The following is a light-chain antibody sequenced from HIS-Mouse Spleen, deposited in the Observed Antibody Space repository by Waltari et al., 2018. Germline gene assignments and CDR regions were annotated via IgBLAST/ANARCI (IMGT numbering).Light chain of an antibody. J-gene: IGKJ4*01. CDR3: QQYYSTSSLI. V-gene: IGKV4-1*01. CDR2: WAS. CDR1: PRVLYSSNNKNY. Sequence: DIVMTQSPDSLAVSLGERATINCKSSPRVLYSSNNKNYLAWYQQKPGQPPKLLIYWASTRESGVPDRFSGSGSGTDFTLTISSLQAEDVAVYYCQQYYSTSSLIFGGGTKVEIK.